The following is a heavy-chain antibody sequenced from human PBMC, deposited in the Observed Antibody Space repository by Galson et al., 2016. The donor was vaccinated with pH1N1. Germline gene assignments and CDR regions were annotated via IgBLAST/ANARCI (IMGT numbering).Heavy chain of an antibody. CDR1: GASVSSGEYY. Sequence: TLSLTCIVSGASVSSGEYYWSWIRQPPGKGLEWIAYIYYSGSTYYNPSLKSRVTISSDMSKNHFSLRLSSGTASDPAMYYCARGVRGSQPDRTYHFDFWGQGALVTVSS. V-gene: IGHV4-30-4*01. J-gene: IGHJ4*02. D-gene: IGHD1-26*01. CDR2: IYYSGST. CDR3: ARGVRGSQPDRTYHFDF.